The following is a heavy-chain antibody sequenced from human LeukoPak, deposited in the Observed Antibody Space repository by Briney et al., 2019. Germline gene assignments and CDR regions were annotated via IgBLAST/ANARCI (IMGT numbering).Heavy chain of an antibody. J-gene: IGHJ6*02. CDR3: ARDLGGMDV. V-gene: IGHV4-30-4*08. Sequence: SETLSLTCAVYGGSFSGYYWSWIRQPPGKGLEWIGYIYYSGSTYYNPSLRSRVTISVDTSKNQFSLKLSSVTAADTAVYYCARDLGGMDVWGQGTTVTVSS. CDR2: IYYSGST. CDR1: GGSFSGYY.